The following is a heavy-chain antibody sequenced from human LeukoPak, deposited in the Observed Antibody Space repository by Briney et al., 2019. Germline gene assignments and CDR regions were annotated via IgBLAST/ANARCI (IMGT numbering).Heavy chain of an antibody. CDR3: ASPRGRGVSGCYYYGMDV. V-gene: IGHV1-69*13. CDR2: IIPIFGTA. CDR1: GGTFSSYA. Sequence: GASVKVSCKASGGTFSSYAISWVRQAPGQGLEWMGGIIPIFGTANYAQKFQGRVTITADESTSTAYMELSSLRSEDTAVYYCASPRGRGVSGCYYYGMDVWGKGTTVTVSS. J-gene: IGHJ6*04. D-gene: IGHD3-10*01.